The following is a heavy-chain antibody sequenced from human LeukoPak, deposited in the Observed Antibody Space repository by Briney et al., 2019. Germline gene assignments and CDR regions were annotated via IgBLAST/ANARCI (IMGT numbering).Heavy chain of an antibody. V-gene: IGHV1-69*13. CDR1: GYTFTSYG. J-gene: IGHJ4*02. Sequence: VASVKVSCKASGYTFTSYGISWVRQAPGQGLEWMGGIIRIFGTANYAQKFQGRVTITADESTSTAYMELSSLRSEDTAVYYCARGPYYDSSALFDYWGQGTLVTVSS. CDR2: IIRIFGTA. CDR3: ARGPYYDSSALFDY. D-gene: IGHD3-22*01.